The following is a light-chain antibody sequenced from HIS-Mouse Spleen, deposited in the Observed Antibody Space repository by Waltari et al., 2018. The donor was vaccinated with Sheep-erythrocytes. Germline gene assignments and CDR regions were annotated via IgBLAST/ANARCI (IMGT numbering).Light chain of an antibody. V-gene: IGKV1-39*01. CDR2: AAS. J-gene: IGKJ1*01. Sequence: DIQMTQSPSSLSASVGDRVTINCRASQSISSYLNWYQQKPGKAPKLLIYAASSLQSGVPARFSGSGSGTDFTLTISRLQPGDFATYYCQQSYSTPWTFGQGTKVEIK. CDR1: QSISSY. CDR3: QQSYSTPWT.